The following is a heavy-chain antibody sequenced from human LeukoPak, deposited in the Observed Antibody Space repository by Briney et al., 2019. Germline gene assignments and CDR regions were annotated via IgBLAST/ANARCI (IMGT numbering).Heavy chain of an antibody. CDR2: IWYDGSNK. J-gene: IGHJ6*03. CDR1: GFTFSSYG. V-gene: IGHV3-33*01. Sequence: PGGSLRLSCAASGFTFSSYGMHWVRQAPGKGLEGVAVIWYDGSNKYYADSVKGRFTISRDNSKNTLYLQMNSLRAEDTAVYYCARVQGRGVTGYYYYYYMDVWGKGTTVTVSS. CDR3: ARVQGRGVTGYYYYYYMDV. D-gene: IGHD3-10*01.